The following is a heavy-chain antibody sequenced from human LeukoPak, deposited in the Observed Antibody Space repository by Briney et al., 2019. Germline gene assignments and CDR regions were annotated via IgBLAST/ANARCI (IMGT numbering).Heavy chain of an antibody. Sequence: SETLSLTCTVSGGSISSYYWSWIRQPAGKGLEWIGRIYSSGGTNYNPSLKSRVTMSVDTSKNQFSLKLSSVTAADTAVYYCARELYYDSSGFRSFQHWGQGTLVTVSS. CDR3: ARELYYDSSGFRSFQH. CDR2: IYSSGGT. D-gene: IGHD3-22*01. CDR1: GGSISSYY. V-gene: IGHV4-4*07. J-gene: IGHJ1*01.